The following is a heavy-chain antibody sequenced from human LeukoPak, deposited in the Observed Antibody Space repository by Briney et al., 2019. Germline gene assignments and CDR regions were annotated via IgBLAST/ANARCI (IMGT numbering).Heavy chain of an antibody. CDR3: ARLYQPTYSSGHPGEYYMDV. D-gene: IGHD6-19*01. CDR2: IYPGDSDI. V-gene: IGHV5-51*01. CDR1: GYSFTSYW. J-gene: IGHJ6*03. Sequence: GESLKISCQGSGYSFTSYWIGWVRQMPGKGLEWMGIIYPGDSDIRYSPSFQGQVTISADKSINTAYLQWSSLKASDTAMYYCARLYQPTYSSGHPGEYYMDVWGKGTTVTVSS.